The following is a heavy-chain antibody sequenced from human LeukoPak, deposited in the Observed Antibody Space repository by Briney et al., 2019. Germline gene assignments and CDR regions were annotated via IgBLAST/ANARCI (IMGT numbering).Heavy chain of an antibody. CDR2: ISSSSSTI. J-gene: IGHJ6*03. Sequence: PGGSLRLSCAASGFTFSSYSMNWVRQAPGKGLEWVSYISSSSSTIYYADSVKGRFTISRDNAKNSLYLQMSSLRAEDTAVYYCAKRRGLELLYYYYMDVWGKGTTVTVSS. V-gene: IGHV3-48*01. CDR3: AKRRGLELLYYYYMDV. D-gene: IGHD1-7*01. CDR1: GFTFSSYS.